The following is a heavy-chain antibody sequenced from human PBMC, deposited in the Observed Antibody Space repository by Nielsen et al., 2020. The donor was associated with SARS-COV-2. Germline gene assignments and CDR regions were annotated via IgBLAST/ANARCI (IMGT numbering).Heavy chain of an antibody. CDR2: ISDSSSYI. D-gene: IGHD6-25*01. V-gene: IGHV3-21*06. CDR1: GFTFSRHS. J-gene: IGHJ2*01. CDR3: ARDQDGGAATSNWYFDL. Sequence: GESLKISCESSGFTFSRHSMTWVRQGPGKGLEYITTISDSSSYIYYADSVKGRFTISRDNAENSLYLQMNSLRDEDTAVYYCARDQDGGAATSNWYFDLWGRGTLVIVSS.